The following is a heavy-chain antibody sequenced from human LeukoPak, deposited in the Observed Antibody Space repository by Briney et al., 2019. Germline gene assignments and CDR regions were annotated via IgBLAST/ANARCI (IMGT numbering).Heavy chain of an antibody. CDR1: GGFISSYY. D-gene: IGHD6-6*01. CDR2: IYYSGST. CDR3: ARDRSSYYFDY. J-gene: IGHJ4*02. V-gene: IGHV4-59*01. Sequence: SETLSLTCTVSGGFISSYYWSWIRQPPGEGLEWIGYIYYSGSTNYNPSLKSRVTISIDTSKNQFSLKLSSVTAADTAVYYCARDRSSYYFDYWGQGTLVTVSS.